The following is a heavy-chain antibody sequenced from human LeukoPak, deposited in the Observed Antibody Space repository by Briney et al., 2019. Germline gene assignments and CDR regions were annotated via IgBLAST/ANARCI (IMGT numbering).Heavy chain of an antibody. CDR1: GYTFTTYY. Sequence: ASVKVSCKASGYTFTTYYIHWVRQAPGQGLEWMGIINPSGGSTNYAQKFQGRVTMTRDTSTSTVYMELSSLRSDDTAVYYCARAYHNGDYFEPIDYWGQGTLVTVSS. CDR3: ARAYHNGDYFEPIDY. V-gene: IGHV1-46*01. J-gene: IGHJ4*02. CDR2: INPSGGST. D-gene: IGHD4-17*01.